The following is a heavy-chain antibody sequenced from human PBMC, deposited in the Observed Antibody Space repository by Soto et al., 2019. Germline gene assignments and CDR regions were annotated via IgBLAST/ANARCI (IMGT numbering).Heavy chain of an antibody. J-gene: IGHJ6*03. Sequence: EVQLVESGGGLVKPGGSLRLSCAASGFSFISYSMNWVRQAPGKGLEWVSSINEDSSYIYYALSLRGRFTISMDKAKDSLYLHMNSLRAKDTAVYYCVRDFGWYFRSGYMDVWGDGATVTVSS. D-gene: IGHD3-3*01. V-gene: IGHV3-21*02. CDR2: INEDSSYI. CDR1: GFSFISYS. CDR3: VRDFGWYFRSGYMDV.